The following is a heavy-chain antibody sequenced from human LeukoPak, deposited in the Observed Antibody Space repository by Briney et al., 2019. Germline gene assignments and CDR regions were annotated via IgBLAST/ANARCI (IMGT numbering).Heavy chain of an antibody. D-gene: IGHD4-17*01. V-gene: IGHV3-21*01. CDR2: ISSSSSSYI. CDR1: GFTFSSYS. CDR3: ARDVAYGDAISDY. Sequence: GGSLRLSCAASGFTFSSYSMNWVRQAPGKGLEWVSSISSSSSSYIYYADSVKGRFTISRDNAKNSLYLQMNSLRAEDTAVYYCARDVAYGDAISDYWGQGTLVTVSS. J-gene: IGHJ4*02.